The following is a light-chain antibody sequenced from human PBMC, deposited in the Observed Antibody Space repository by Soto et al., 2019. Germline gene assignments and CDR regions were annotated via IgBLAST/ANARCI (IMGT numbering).Light chain of an antibody. CDR2: WAS. CDR3: QQYYSTPPA. CDR1: LSVLYSSNNKNY. V-gene: IGKV4-1*01. J-gene: IGKJ1*01. Sequence: DIVMTQSPDSRAVSLGERATINCKSSLSVLYSSNNKNYLAWYQQKPGQPPKLLIYWASTRESGVPDRFSGSGSGTDITLTISSLQAEDVAVYYGQQYYSTPPAFGQGTKVEIK.